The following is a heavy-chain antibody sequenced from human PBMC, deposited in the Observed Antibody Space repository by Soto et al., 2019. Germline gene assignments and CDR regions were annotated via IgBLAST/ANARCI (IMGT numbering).Heavy chain of an antibody. V-gene: IGHV1-18*01. J-gene: IGHJ4*02. CDR2: ISAYNGNT. Sequence: QVQLVQSGAEVKKPGASVKVSCKASGYTFTSYAISWVRQAPGQGLEWMGWISAYNGNTNYAQKFQGRVTMTTYTSTRTAYMELRSLSSDDTAVYYCARDAPPADYWGQGTLVTVSS. CDR1: GYTFTSYA. CDR3: ARDAPPADY.